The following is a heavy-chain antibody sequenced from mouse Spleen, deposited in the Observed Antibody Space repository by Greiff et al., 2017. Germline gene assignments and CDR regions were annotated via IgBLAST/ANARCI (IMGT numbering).Heavy chain of an antibody. J-gene: IGHJ2*01. CDR2: ISSGGSYT. CDR3: ARVLRPYSFGY. CDR1: GFTFSSYA. Sequence: EVLLVESGGGLVKPGGSLKLSCAASGFTFSSYAMSWVRQTPEKGLEWVATISSGGSYTYYPESVKGRFIIPRDNAHNTLYLQMSSLRSEDTAVYYCARVLRPYSFGYWGQGTTLTVSS. D-gene: IGHD1-2*01. V-gene: IGHV5-9-1*01.